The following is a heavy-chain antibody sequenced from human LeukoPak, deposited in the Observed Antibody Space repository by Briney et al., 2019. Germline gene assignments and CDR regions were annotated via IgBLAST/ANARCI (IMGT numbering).Heavy chain of an antibody. CDR3: ARDQDISLATDMWYDALDI. CDR1: GFTLNTYW. V-gene: IGHV3-7*01. Sequence: GGSLRLSCAASGFTLNTYWMTWVRQTPGKGLEWVANIAPDGSLKYYVDSVKGRFTISRDNAKNSLYLQMNSLRAEDTAVYYCARDQDISLATDMWYDALDIWGQGTMVTVSS. J-gene: IGHJ3*02. D-gene: IGHD1-1*01. CDR2: IAPDGSLK.